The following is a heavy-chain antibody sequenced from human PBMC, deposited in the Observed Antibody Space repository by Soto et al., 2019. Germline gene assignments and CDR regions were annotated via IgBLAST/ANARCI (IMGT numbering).Heavy chain of an antibody. Sequence: GGSLRLSCAASGFTFSSYSMNWVRQAPGKGLEWVSYISSSSSTIYYADSVKGRFTISRDNAKNSLYPQMNSLRDEDTAVYYCARDGLGYCSGGSCYTYYYYGMDVWGQGTTVTVSS. CDR1: GFTFSSYS. CDR3: ARDGLGYCSGGSCYTYYYYGMDV. D-gene: IGHD2-15*01. CDR2: ISSSSSTI. J-gene: IGHJ6*02. V-gene: IGHV3-48*02.